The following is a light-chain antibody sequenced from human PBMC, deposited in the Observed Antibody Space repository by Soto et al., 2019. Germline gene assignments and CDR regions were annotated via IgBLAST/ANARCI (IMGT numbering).Light chain of an antibody. CDR1: TGPVTSGHY. Sequence: QAVVTQEPSVTVSPGGTVTLTCDSSTGPVTSGHYPYWFQQKPRQAPTTLIFDTDKRHSWTPARFSGALLGGKAALTLSGAQPDDEAEYYCLLSYHGGPYVFGTGTKVTVL. J-gene: IGLJ1*01. CDR3: LLSYHGGPYV. CDR2: DTD. V-gene: IGLV7-46*01.